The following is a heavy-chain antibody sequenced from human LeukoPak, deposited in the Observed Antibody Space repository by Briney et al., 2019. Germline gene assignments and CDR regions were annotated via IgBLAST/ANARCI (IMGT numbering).Heavy chain of an antibody. Sequence: GGSLRLSCAASGFTFSSYWMSWVRQAPGKGLEWVANIKQDGSEKYYVDSVKGRFTISRDNAKNSLYLQMNSLRAEDTAVYYCARVHGWWELRPYFDYWSQGTLSPSPQ. CDR2: IKQDGSEK. J-gene: IGHJ4*02. V-gene: IGHV3-7*01. CDR1: GFTFSSYW. D-gene: IGHD1-26*01. CDR3: ARVHGWWELRPYFDY.